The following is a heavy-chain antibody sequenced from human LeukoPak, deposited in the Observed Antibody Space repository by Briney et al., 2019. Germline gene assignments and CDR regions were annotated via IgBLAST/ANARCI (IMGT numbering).Heavy chain of an antibody. CDR3: ARAGAGNAFDV. J-gene: IGHJ3*01. V-gene: IGHV1-2*02. CDR2: MNCDSGGA. CDR1: GYTFTGYY. D-gene: IGHD1-14*01. Sequence: ASVKVSCKASGYTFTGYYIHWGRQAPGQGLEWMAWMNCDSGGANYVQKFQGRVTVTRDTSISTAYMELSGLRSDDTAMYYCARAGAGNAFDVWGQGTMVIVSS.